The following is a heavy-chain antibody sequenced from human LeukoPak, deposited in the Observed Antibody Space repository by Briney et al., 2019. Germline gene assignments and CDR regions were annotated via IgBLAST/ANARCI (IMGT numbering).Heavy chain of an antibody. J-gene: IGHJ5*02. V-gene: IGHV4-34*01. Sequence: SETLSLTCAVYGGSFSGYYWSWIRQPPGKGLEWIGEINHSGSTNYNPSLKSRVTISVDTSKNQFSLKLSSVTAADTAVYYCARVPRRYSSSWNNWFDPWGQGTLVTVSS. CDR3: ARVPRRYSSSWNNWFDP. CDR1: GGSFSGYY. CDR2: INHSGST. D-gene: IGHD6-13*01.